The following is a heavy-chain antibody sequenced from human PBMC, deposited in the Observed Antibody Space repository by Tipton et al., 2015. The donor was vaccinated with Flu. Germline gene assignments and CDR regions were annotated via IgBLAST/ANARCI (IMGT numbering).Heavy chain of an antibody. V-gene: IGHV4-59*13. J-gene: IGHJ6*02. D-gene: IGHD5-12*01. Sequence: TLSLTCTVSGGSIGNFYYTWVRLAPGKGLEWIGSMSYSGSTNYNPSLRSRVSISSDTSKIRFSLRLTSVTAADTATYFCAREHGGYDHNRGTYFSYGMDVWGQGTSVSVSS. CDR2: MSYSGST. CDR3: AREHGGYDHNRGTYFSYGMDV. CDR1: GGSIGNFY.